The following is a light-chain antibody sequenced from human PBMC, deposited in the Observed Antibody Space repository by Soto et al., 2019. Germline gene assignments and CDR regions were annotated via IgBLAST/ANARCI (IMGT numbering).Light chain of an antibody. CDR2: VNSDGRH. CDR1: SGHSSYA. J-gene: IGLJ2*01. CDR3: QTWGTGIHV. Sequence: QPVLTQAPSASASLGASVKLTCTLSSGHSSYAIAWHQQQPEKGPRYLMKVNSDGRHSKGDGIPDRFSGSSSGAERYLTISSLQSEDEADYYCQTWGTGIHVFGGGTKLTVL. V-gene: IGLV4-69*01.